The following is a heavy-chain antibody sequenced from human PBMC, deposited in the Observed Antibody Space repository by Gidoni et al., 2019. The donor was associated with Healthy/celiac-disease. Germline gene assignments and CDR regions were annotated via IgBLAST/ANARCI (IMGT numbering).Heavy chain of an antibody. V-gene: IGHV3-15*01. J-gene: IGHJ6*02. CDR3: ITDPGYSSGCYYSYGMDV. D-gene: IGHD6-19*01. Sequence: HLVESGGGFVKPGGSLRLYCAATGFTFSNSWMSWVRQAPGKGLEWVGRIKSKTDGGTTDYAAPVKGRFTISRDDSKNTLFLQMNSLTTEDTAVYYGITDPGYSSGCYYSYGMDVWGQGPTVTVSS. CDR1: GFTFSNSW. CDR2: IKSKTDGGTT.